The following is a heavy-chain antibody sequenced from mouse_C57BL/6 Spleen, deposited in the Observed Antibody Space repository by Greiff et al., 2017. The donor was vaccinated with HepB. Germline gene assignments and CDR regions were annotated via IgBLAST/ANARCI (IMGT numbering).Heavy chain of an antibody. CDR1: GYAFSSSW. Sequence: VQLQQSGPELVKPGASVKISCKASGYAFSSSWMNWVKQRPGKGLEWIGRIYPGDGDTKYNGKFKGKAKLTADKSSSTAYMQLSSLTSEDSAVYCCARSDWDVGGYWGQGTTLTVSS. J-gene: IGHJ2*01. CDR3: ARSDWDVGGY. V-gene: IGHV1-82*01. D-gene: IGHD4-1*01. CDR2: IYPGDGDT.